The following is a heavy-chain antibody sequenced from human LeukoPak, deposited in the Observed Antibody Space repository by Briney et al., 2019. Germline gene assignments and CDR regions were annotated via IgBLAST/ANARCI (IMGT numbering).Heavy chain of an antibody. CDR1: GFTFSSYA. CDR3: AKDQEYYFKSEYFQH. V-gene: IGHV3-23*01. J-gene: IGHJ1*01. CDR2: ISGSGGST. Sequence: PGGSLRLSCAASGFTFSSYAMSWVHQAPGKGLEWVSAISGSGGSTYYADSVKGRFTISRDNSKNTLYLQMKSLRAEDTAVYYCAKDQEYYFKSEYFQHWGQGTLVTVSS. D-gene: IGHD3-10*01.